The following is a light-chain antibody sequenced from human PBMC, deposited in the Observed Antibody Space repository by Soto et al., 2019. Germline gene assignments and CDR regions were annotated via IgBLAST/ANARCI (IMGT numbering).Light chain of an antibody. V-gene: IGKV1D-12*01. CDR1: QDISSW. J-gene: IGKJ4*01. CDR2: AAS. CDR3: QQGNSIPLT. Sequence: DIQMTQSPSSVSASVGDRVTITCRASQDISSWLDWYQQKPGKDPKLLIYAASSLQSGVPSRFSGSGSGTDFTLTISSLQPEDFATYYCQQGNSIPLTFGGGTKVEIK.